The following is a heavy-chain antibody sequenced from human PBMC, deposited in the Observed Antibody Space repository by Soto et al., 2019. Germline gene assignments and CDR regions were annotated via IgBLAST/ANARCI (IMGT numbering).Heavy chain of an antibody. CDR3: AAVDLHLYYYYGMDV. V-gene: IGHV1-58*01. J-gene: IGHJ6*02. Sequence: GASVKVSYKASGFTFTSSAVQWVRQARGQRLEWIGWIVVGSGNTNYAQKFQERVTITRDMSTSTAYMELSSLRSEDTAVYYCAAVDLHLYYYYGMDVWGQGTTVTV. CDR1: GFTFTSSA. CDR2: IVVGSGNT.